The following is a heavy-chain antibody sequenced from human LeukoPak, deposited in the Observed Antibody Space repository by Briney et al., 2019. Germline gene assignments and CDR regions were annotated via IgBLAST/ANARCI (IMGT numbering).Heavy chain of an antibody. CDR1: EFTFSTYW. CDR3: ARSNWPYYFDY. J-gene: IGHJ4*02. D-gene: IGHD1-1*01. Sequence: PGGSLRLSCAASEFTFSTYWMHWDRQAPGKGLVWVSWITGDGSSTRYADSVKGRFTISRDNAKNTLYLQVNSLRAEDTAVYYCARSNWPYYFDYWGQGTLVTVSS. V-gene: IGHV3-74*01. CDR2: ITGDGSST.